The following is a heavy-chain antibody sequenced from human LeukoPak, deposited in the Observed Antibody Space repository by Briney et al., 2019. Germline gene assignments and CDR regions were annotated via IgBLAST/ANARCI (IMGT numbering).Heavy chain of an antibody. V-gene: IGHV3-74*01. CDR1: GFTFSSYW. CDR3: ARVPAALHRSGGSCYSY. CDR2: INSDGSST. J-gene: IGHJ4*02. Sequence: PGGSLRLSCAASGFTFSSYWMHWVRQAPGKGLVWVSRINSDGSSTSYADSVKGRSTISRDNAKNTLYLQMNSLRAEDTAVYYCARVPAALHRSGGSCYSYWRQGTLVTVSP. D-gene: IGHD2-15*01.